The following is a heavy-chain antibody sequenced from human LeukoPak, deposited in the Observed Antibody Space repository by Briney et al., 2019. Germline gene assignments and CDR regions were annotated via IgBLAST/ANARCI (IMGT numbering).Heavy chain of an antibody. D-gene: IGHD2-2*01. CDR1: GYTFTSYG. V-gene: IGHV1-18*01. J-gene: IGHJ4*02. CDR2: ISAYNGNT. Sequence: GASVKVSCKASGYTFTSYGISWVRQAPGQGLEWMGWISAYNGNTNYAQKLQGRVTMTTDTSTSTAYMELRSLRSDDTAVYYCARDQVYCSSTSRYAEIDYWGQGTLVTVSS. CDR3: ARDQVYCSSTSRYAEIDY.